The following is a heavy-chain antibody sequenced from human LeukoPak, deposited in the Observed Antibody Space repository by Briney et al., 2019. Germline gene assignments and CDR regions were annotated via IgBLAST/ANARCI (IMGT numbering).Heavy chain of an antibody. J-gene: IGHJ4*02. Sequence: GGSLRLSCAASGFTFSNAWMSWVRQAPGKGLEWVSAISGSAGSTYYADSVKGRFTISRDSSKNTVYMQMNSLRAEDTAVYYCAKGSYDFWSGYFSNDYWGQGTLVTVSS. V-gene: IGHV3-23*01. CDR3: AKGSYDFWSGYFSNDY. CDR1: GFTFSNAW. D-gene: IGHD3-3*01. CDR2: ISGSAGST.